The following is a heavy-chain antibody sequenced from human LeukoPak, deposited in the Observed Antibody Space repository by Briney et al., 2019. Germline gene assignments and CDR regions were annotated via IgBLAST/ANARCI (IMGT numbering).Heavy chain of an antibody. CDR1: GFTFSSYG. D-gene: IGHD4-17*01. J-gene: IGHJ3*02. V-gene: IGHV3-30*18. CDR2: ISYDGSNK. Sequence: GGSLRLSCAASGFTFSSYGMHWVRQAPGKGLEWVAVISYDGSNKYYADSVKGRFTISRDNSKNTLYLHMNSLRAEDTAVYYCAKEGDYAAAFDIWGQGTMVTVSS. CDR3: AKEGDYAAAFDI.